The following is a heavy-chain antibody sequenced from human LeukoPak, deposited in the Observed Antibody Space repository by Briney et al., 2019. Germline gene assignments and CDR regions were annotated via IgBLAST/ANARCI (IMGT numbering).Heavy chain of an antibody. D-gene: IGHD5-18*01. CDR2: INPNSGGT. J-gene: IGHJ4*02. V-gene: IGHV1-2*02. CDR3: ARSTRGYSYGSIRTSLSYFDY. CDR1: GYTFTGYY. Sequence: GASVKVSCKASGYTFTGYYMHWVRQAPGQGLEWMGWINPNSGGTNYAQKFQGRVTMTRDTSISTAYLELSRVRSDDTAVYYCARSTRGYSYGSIRTSLSYFDYWGQGTLDTVSS.